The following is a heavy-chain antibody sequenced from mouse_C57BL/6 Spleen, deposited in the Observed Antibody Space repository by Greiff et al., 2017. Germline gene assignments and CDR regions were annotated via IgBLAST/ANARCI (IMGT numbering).Heavy chain of an antibody. CDR3: ARSGVYYFDY. D-gene: IGHD4-1*01. CDR2: IYPNNGGT. J-gene: IGHJ2*01. CDR1: GYTFTDYN. V-gene: IGHV1-22*01. Sequence: VQLKESGPELVKPGASVKMSCKASGYTFTDYNMHWVKQSHGKSLEWIGYIYPNNGGTSYNQKFKGKATLTVNKSSSTAYMELRSLTSEDSAVYYCARSGVYYFDYWGQGTTLTVSS.